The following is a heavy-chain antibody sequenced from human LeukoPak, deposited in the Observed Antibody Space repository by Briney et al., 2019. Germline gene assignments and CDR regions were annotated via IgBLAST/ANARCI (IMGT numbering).Heavy chain of an antibody. CDR3: ARDRQQLVDFDY. Sequence: GGSLRLSCAASGFTFSDYYMSWIRQAPGKGLEWVSYISSSGRTIYYADSVKGRFTISRDNAKNSLYLQMNSLRAEDTAVYYCARDRQQLVDFDYWGQGTLVTVSS. J-gene: IGHJ4*02. D-gene: IGHD6-6*01. CDR1: GFTFSDYY. CDR2: ISSSGRTI. V-gene: IGHV3-11*04.